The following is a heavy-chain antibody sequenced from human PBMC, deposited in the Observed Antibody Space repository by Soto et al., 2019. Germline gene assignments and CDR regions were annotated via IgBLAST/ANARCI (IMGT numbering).Heavy chain of an antibody. D-gene: IGHD3-10*02. CDR2: IGASGGSK. CDR1: GFTFSNYA. CDR3: ANVRGVTTGGD. V-gene: IGHV3-23*01. Sequence: DVQLLESGGGLVQPGGSLRLSCSVSGFTFSNYAMTWVRQAPGKGLEWLSGIGASGGSKYYADSVKGRFTISRDNSKNTLYLQTNSLRAEDTALYYWANVRGVTTGGDWGQGTLVTVSS. J-gene: IGHJ4*02.